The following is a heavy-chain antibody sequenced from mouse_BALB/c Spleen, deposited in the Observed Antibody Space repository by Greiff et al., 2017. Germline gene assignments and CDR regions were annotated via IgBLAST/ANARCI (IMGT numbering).Heavy chain of an antibody. CDR2: IWSGGST. CDR1: GFSLTSYG. CDR3: AGCHYGNYGTFDY. D-gene: IGHD2-1*01. V-gene: IGHV2-2*02. Sequence: QVQLKQSGPGLVQPSQSLSITCTVSGFSLTSYGVHWVRQSPGKGLEWLGVIWSGGSTDYDAAFISRLSISKDNSKSQVFFKMNSLQANDTAIYYCAGCHYGNYGTFDYWGQGTTLTVSS. J-gene: IGHJ2*01.